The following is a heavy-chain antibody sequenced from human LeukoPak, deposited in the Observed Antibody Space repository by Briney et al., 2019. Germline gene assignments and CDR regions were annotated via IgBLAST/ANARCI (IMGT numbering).Heavy chain of an antibody. J-gene: IGHJ6*02. D-gene: IGHD6-13*01. CDR2: INPNSGGT. V-gene: IGHV1-2*02. Sequence: ASVKVSCKASGYTFTGYYMHWVRRAPGQGLEWMGWINPNSGGTNYAQKFQGRVTMTRDTSISTAYMEQSRLRSDDTAVYYCASWNHISEAAPLGYYGMDVWGQGTTVTVSS. CDR3: ASWNHISEAAPLGYYGMDV. CDR1: GYTFTGYY.